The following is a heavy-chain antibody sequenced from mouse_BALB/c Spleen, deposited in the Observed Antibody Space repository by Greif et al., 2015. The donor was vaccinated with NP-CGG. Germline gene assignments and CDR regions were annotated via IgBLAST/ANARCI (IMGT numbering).Heavy chain of an antibody. CDR3: ARVYDGYYAMDY. CDR2: IYPGNVNT. J-gene: IGHJ4*01. CDR1: GYTFTSYY. V-gene: IGHV1S56*01. Sequence: VKVVESGPELVKPGASVRISCKASGYTFTSYYIHWVKQRPGQGLEWIGWIYPGNVNTKYNEKFKGKATLTADKSSSTAYMQLSSLTSEDSAVYFCARVYDGYYAMDYWGQGTSVTVSS. D-gene: IGHD2-3*01.